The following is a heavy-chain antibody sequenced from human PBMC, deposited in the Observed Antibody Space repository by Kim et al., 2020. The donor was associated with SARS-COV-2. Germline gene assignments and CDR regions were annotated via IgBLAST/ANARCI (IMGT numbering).Heavy chain of an antibody. CDR2: IYSGGST. CDR3: AREVYRWLPGGYDAFDI. V-gene: IGHV3-53*01. J-gene: IGHJ3*02. D-gene: IGHD5-12*01. Sequence: GGSLRLSCAASGFTVSSNYMSWVRQAPGKGLEWVSVIYSGGSTYYADSVKGRFTISRDNSKNTLYLQMNSLRAEDTAVYYCAREVYRWLPGGYDAFDIWGQGTMVTVSS. CDR1: GFTVSSNY.